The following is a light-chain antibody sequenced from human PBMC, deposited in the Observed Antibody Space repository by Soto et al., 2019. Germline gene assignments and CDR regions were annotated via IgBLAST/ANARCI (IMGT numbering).Light chain of an antibody. CDR2: GAS. Sequence: EIVMTQSPGTLPVSPGERATLSCRASQSISTNLSWYQQKPGQAPRLLIYGASTRATDIPARFSGTESGPDFTLTIRKVEPEDFGVYYCQYFGGSPPITFGQGTRLEN. CDR3: QYFGGSPPIT. J-gene: IGKJ5*01. V-gene: IGKV3-20*01. CDR1: QSISTN.